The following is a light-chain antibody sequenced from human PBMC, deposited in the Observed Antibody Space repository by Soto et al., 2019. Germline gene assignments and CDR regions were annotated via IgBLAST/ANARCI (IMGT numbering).Light chain of an antibody. V-gene: IGKV1-33*01. CDR3: QHYNSYSEA. CDR2: DTS. CDR1: QDISRY. J-gene: IGKJ1*01. Sequence: DIQMTQSPSSLSASVGDRVTITCQASQDISRYLNWFQQRPGKAPKLLISDTSSLETGVPSRFSGSRSGTDFTFTISSLQPEDFATYYCQHYNSYSEAFGQGTKVELK.